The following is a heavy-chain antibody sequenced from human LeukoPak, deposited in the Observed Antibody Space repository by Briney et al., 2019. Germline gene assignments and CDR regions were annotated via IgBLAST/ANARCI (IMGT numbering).Heavy chain of an antibody. D-gene: IGHD3/OR15-3a*01. CDR1: GGSISNYY. J-gene: IGHJ4*02. V-gene: IGHV4-4*07. CDR2: VYISEST. Sequence: PSETLSLTCTVSGGSISNYYWNWIRQPAGKGLEWIGRVYISESTNYNPSLTSRVTISLDKSKNQFSLNLSSVTAADTAVYYCARQHFWTSLLDSWGQGTLVTVSS. CDR3: ARQHFWTSLLDS.